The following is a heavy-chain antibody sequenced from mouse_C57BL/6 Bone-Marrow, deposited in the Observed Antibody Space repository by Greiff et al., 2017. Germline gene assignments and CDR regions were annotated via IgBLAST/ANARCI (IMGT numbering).Heavy chain of an antibody. CDR3: AREGTVVGEGFAY. Sequence: EVKLQQSGPGLVKPSQSLSLTCSVTGYSITSGYYWNWIRQFPGNKLEWMGYISYDGSNNYNPSLKNRISITRDTSKNQFFLKLNSVTTEDTATYYCAREGTVVGEGFAYWGQGTLVTVSA. CDR1: GYSITSGYY. CDR2: ISYDGSN. J-gene: IGHJ3*01. D-gene: IGHD1-1*01. V-gene: IGHV3-6*01.